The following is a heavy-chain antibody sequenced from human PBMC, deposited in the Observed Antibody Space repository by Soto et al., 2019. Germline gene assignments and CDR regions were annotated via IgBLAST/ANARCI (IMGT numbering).Heavy chain of an antibody. D-gene: IGHD3-22*01. CDR2: ISVSGGST. J-gene: IGHJ4*02. V-gene: IGHV3-23*01. CDR1: GFTFSSYA. CDR3: AKAAGSDYYPVDY. Sequence: EVRLLESGGGLVQPGGSLRLSCAASGFTFSSYAMSWFRQAPGKGLEWVSSISVSGGSTYYADSVKGRFTISRDNSKSTLFLHMNSLRAEATAVYYCAKAAGSDYYPVDYWGQGTWSPSPQ.